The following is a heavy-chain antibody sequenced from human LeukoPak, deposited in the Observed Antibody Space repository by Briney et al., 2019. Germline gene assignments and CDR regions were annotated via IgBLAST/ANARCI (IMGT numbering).Heavy chain of an antibody. D-gene: IGHD1-1*01. Sequence: GGSLRLSCAASGFTVSDYYGSSLRRASRGGLLWVSYISRSGSIIYYAESVKSRFAISREKAKNSLYLQIDSLRAEDSAVYYCARGKTGTVYDRYFDYSGHGTLVTASS. CDR3: ARGKTGTVYDRYFDY. J-gene: IGHJ4*01. V-gene: IGHV3-11*04. CDR2: ISRSGSII. CDR1: GFTVSDYY.